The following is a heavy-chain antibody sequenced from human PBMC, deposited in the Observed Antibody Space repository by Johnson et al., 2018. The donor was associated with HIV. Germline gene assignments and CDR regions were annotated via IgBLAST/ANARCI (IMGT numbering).Heavy chain of an antibody. V-gene: IGHV3-30*04. Sequence: QVQLVESGGGVVRPGGSLRLSCAASGFTFSSYAMHWVRQAPGKGLEWVAVISYDGSNEFYADSVKGRFTISRDNSKNTLYLQMNSLRAEDTAVYYCARDPDDYGGRDAFDIWGQGTMVTVS. CDR2: ISYDGSNE. J-gene: IGHJ3*02. CDR1: GFTFSSYA. CDR3: ARDPDDYGGRDAFDI. D-gene: IGHD4-23*01.